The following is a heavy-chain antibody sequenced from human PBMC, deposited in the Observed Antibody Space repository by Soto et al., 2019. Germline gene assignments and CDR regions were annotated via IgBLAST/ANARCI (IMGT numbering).Heavy chain of an antibody. D-gene: IGHD6-13*01. J-gene: IGHJ4*02. CDR1: GGSISSSSYY. CDR2: IYYSGST. Sequence: SETLSLTCTVSGGSISSSSYYWGWIRQPPGKGLEWIGSIYYSGSTYYNPSLKSRVTISVDTSKNQFSLKLSSVTAADTAVYYCARFSQQQLVVIGYFDYWGQGTLVTVSS. CDR3: ARFSQQQLVVIGYFDY. V-gene: IGHV4-39*01.